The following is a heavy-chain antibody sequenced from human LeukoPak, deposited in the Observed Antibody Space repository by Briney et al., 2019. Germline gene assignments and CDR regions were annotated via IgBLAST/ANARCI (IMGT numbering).Heavy chain of an antibody. D-gene: IGHD5-18*01. CDR2: IYYSGST. J-gene: IGHJ3*02. V-gene: IGHV4-59*08. CDR3: AKPRYTFGYGAFDI. Sequence: SETLSLTCTVSGGSISSFYWSWIRQPPGKGLEWIGSIYYSGSTNYNPSLKSRVTISIDTSKNQFSLNLSSVTAAGTAVYYCAKPRYTFGYGAFDIWGQGTMVTVSS. CDR1: GGSISSFY.